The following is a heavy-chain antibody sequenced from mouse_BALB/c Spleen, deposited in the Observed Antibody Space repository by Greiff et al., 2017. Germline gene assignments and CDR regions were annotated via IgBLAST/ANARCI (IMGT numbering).Heavy chain of an antibody. J-gene: IGHJ3*01. D-gene: IGHD2-4*01. V-gene: IGHV1S26*01. CDR2: INPSSGYT. Sequence: QVQLQQSGAELVKPGASVKLSCTASGFNIKDTYMHWVKQRPGQGLEWIGYINPSSGYTNYNQKFKDKATLTADKSSSTAYMQLSSLTSEDSAVYYCARGHYDYDEGAFAYWGQGTLVTVSA. CDR1: GFNIKDTY. CDR3: ARGHYDYDEGAFAY.